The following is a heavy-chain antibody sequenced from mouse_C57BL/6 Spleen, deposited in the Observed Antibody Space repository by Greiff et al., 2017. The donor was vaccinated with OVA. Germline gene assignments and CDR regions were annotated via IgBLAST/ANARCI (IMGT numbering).Heavy chain of an antibody. CDR3: ARLPSGGFDY. V-gene: IGHV5-6*01. J-gene: IGHJ2*01. Sequence: EVQLVEPGGDLVKPGGSLKLSCAASGFTFSSYGMPWVRQTPDKRLEWVATISSGGSYTYYPDSVKGRFTISRDNAKNTLYLQVSSLKSEDTAMYYCARLPSGGFDYWGKGTTLTVSS. D-gene: IGHD4-1*01. CDR1: GFTFSSYG. CDR2: ISSGGSYT.